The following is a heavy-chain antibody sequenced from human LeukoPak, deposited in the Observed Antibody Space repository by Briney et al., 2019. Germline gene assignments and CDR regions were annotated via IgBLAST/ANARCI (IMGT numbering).Heavy chain of an antibody. CDR1: GFTFSSYW. J-gene: IGHJ4*02. D-gene: IGHD5-12*01. CDR3: ARYPNIVAGNCFDY. Sequence: PGGSLRLSCAASGFTFSSYWMSWVRQAPGKGLEWVANIKQDGSEKYYVDSVKGRFTISRDNTKNSLYLQMNSLRAEDTAAYYCARYPNIVAGNCFDYWGQGTLVTVSS. CDR2: IKQDGSEK. V-gene: IGHV3-7*03.